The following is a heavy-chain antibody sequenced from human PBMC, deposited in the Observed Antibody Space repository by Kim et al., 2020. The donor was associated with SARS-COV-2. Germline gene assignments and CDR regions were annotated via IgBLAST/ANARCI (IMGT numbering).Heavy chain of an antibody. V-gene: IGHV4-34*01. J-gene: IGHJ6*02. Sequence: SETLSLTCAVYGGSFSGYYWSWIRQPPGKGLEWIGEINHSGSTNYNPSLKSRVTISVDTSKNQFSLKLSSVTAADTAVYYCARGGGPTYYYYGMDVWGQGTTVTVSS. CDR3: ARGGGPTYYYYGMDV. CDR2: INHSGST. CDR1: GGSFSGYY.